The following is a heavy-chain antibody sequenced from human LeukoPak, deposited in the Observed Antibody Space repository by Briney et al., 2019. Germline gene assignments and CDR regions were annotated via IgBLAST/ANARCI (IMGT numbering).Heavy chain of an antibody. CDR2: INPNSGGT. J-gene: IGHJ4*02. D-gene: IGHD2-15*01. CDR1: GYTFSVYY. V-gene: IGHV1-2*02. CDR3: ARDGSFDY. Sequence: ASVKVSCKTSGYTFSVYYIQWVRQAPGQGLEWMGWINPNSGGTNYAQKFQGRVTMTRDTSISTAYMELSRLRSDDTAVYYCARDGSFDYWGQGTLVTVSS.